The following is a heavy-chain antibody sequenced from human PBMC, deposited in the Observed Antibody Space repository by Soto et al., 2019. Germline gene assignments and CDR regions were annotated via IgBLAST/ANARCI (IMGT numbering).Heavy chain of an antibody. CDR3: ARDIGNFWSGRLTFDP. D-gene: IGHD3-3*01. CDR1: GGSISSYY. V-gene: IGHV4-59*01. CDR2: IYYSGST. J-gene: IGHJ5*02. Sequence: SETLSLTCTVSGGSISSYYWSWIRQPPGKGLEWIGYIYYSGSTNYNPSLKSRVTISVDTSKNQFSLKLSSVTAADTAVYYCARDIGNFWSGRLTFDPWGQGTLVTVSS.